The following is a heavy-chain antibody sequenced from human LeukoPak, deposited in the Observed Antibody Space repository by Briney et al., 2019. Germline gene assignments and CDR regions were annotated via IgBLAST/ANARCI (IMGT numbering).Heavy chain of an antibody. V-gene: IGHV4-59*01. CDR2: IYYSGST. J-gene: IGHJ5*02. D-gene: IGHD2-2*01. CDR1: GGSISSYY. Sequence: SETLSLTCTVSGGSISSYYWSWIRQPPGKGLEWIGYIYYSGSTNYNPSLKSRVTISVDTSKNQFSLKLRSVTAADTAVYYCANGGYCSSTSCXPXXXDXXXQXXXVT. CDR3: ANGGYCSSTSCXPXXXDX.